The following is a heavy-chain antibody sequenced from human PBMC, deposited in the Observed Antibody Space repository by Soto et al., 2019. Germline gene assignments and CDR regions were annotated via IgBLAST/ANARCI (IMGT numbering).Heavy chain of an antibody. CDR2: IIPILGTA. CDR3: AREMEGITGTSLGYYGMDV. J-gene: IGHJ6*02. V-gene: IGHV1-69*01. Sequence: QVQLVQSGAEVKKPGSSVKVSCKASGGTFSSYAISWVRQAPGQGLEWMGGIIPILGTANYAQKFQGRVTITADESTSTAYMELSSLRSEDTAVYYCAREMEGITGTSLGYYGMDVWGQGTTVTVSS. CDR1: GGTFSSYA. D-gene: IGHD1-7*01.